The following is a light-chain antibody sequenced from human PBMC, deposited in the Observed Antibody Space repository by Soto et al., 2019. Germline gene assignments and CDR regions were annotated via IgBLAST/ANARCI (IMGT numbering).Light chain of an antibody. CDR2: TAS. CDR1: QSISNH. V-gene: IGKV1-5*01. CDR3: QHYNSYSEA. J-gene: IGKJ1*01. Sequence: DIQMTQSPSSLSASVGDRVTITGRASQSISNHLNWYQQKPGKAPKLLIYTASSLESGVPSRFSGSGSGTEFTLTISSLQPDDFATYYCQHYNSYSEAFGQGTKVDI.